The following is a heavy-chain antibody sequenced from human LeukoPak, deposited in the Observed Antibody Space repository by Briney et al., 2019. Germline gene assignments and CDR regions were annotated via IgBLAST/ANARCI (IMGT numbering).Heavy chain of an antibody. D-gene: IGHD1-26*01. Sequence: ASVKVSCKASGYTFTSYYMHWVRQAPGQGLEWMGMINPSGGSTNYAQKFQGRVTMTRDTSTSTVYLELSSLRSEDTAVYYCAGVLVGAIGNYFDYCGQGTLVTVSS. CDR3: AGVLVGAIGNYFDY. CDR1: GYTFTSYY. CDR2: INPSGGST. J-gene: IGHJ4*02. V-gene: IGHV1-46*01.